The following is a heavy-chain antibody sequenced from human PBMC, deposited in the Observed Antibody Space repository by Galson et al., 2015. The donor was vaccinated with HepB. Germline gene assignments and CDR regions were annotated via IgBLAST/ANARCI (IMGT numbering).Heavy chain of an antibody. CDR2: AETNGDA. J-gene: IGHJ3*02. V-gene: IGHV3-13*01. CDR1: RFNFSNYD. Sequence: SLRLSCAASRFNFSNYDMHWVRQSTGKGLQWVSSAETNGDANYAGSVKGRFTISRENAKNSLYLQMSGLTVGDTAVYYCVRGGGTYFLDAFDIWGRGTVVTVSS. CDR3: VRGGGTYFLDAFDI. D-gene: IGHD3-9*01.